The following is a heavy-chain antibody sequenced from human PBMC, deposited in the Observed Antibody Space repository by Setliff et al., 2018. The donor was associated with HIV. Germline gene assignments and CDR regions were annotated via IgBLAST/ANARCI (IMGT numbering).Heavy chain of an antibody. CDR3: ARDVGRDGYCFDH. V-gene: IGHV1-18*01. CDR1: RYTFSDYG. CDR2: ISAHNGRI. D-gene: IGHD5-12*01. J-gene: IGHJ4*02. Sequence: ASVKVSCKASRYTFSDYGISWVRQAPGQGLEWMGWISAHNGRINYAQKFQGRVTMTTDRSTSTAYMELRSLRSDDTAVYYCARDVGRDGYCFDHWGQGTLVTVSS.